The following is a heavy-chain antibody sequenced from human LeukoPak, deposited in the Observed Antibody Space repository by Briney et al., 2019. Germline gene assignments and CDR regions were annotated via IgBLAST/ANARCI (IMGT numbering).Heavy chain of an antibody. D-gene: IGHD2-15*01. J-gene: IGHJ6*04. CDR2: IYPGDSDT. V-gene: IGHV5-51*01. CDR3: ARQQVAYYYYYGMDV. Sequence: GESLKISCKGSGYSFTSYWIGWVRQMPGKGLEWMGIIYPGDSDTRYSPSFQGQVTISADKSISTAYLRWSSLKASDTAMYYCARQQVAYYYYYGMDVWGKGTTVTVSS. CDR1: GYSFTSYW.